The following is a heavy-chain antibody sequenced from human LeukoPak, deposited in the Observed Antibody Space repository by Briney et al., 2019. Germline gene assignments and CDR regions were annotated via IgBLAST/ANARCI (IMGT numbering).Heavy chain of an antibody. D-gene: IGHD5-24*01. Sequence: PSETLSLTYTVSGGSISSGDYYWSWIRQPPGKGLEWIGYIYYSGSTYYNPSLKSRVTISVDTSKNQFSLKLSSVTAADTAVYYCARTDGYNLFWYFDLWGRGTLVTVSS. CDR3: ARTDGYNLFWYFDL. CDR1: GGSISSGDYY. CDR2: IYYSGST. J-gene: IGHJ2*01. V-gene: IGHV4-30-4*01.